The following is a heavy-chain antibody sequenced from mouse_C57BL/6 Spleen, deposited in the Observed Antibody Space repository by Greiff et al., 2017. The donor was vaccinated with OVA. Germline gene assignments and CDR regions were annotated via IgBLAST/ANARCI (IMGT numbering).Heavy chain of an antibody. D-gene: IGHD4-1*01. J-gene: IGHJ2*01. V-gene: IGHV1-54*01. CDR2: INPGSGST. CDR1: GYAFTNYL. CDR3: ARSGAGIYFDY. Sequence: QVQLKQSGAELVRPGTSVKVSCKASGYAFTNYLIEWVKQRPGQGLEWIGVINPGSGSTNYNEKFKGKATLTADKSSSTAYMQLSSLTSEDSAVYFCARSGAGIYFDYWGQGTTLTVSS.